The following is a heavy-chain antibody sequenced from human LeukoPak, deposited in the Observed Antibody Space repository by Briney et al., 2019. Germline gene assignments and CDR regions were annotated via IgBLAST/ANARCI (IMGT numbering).Heavy chain of an antibody. D-gene: IGHD6-13*01. V-gene: IGHV3-30-3*01. J-gene: IGHJ4*02. Sequence: LPGGSLRLSCATSGFIFSMSAMHWVRLAPGKGLDWVAVISFDGGNKFYADSVKGRFSISRDNSKNTLYLQMNSLGLDDTAVYFCARGRAGIAAAGFDYWGQGTLVTVSS. CDR3: ARGRAGIAAAGFDY. CDR1: GFIFSMSA. CDR2: ISFDGGNK.